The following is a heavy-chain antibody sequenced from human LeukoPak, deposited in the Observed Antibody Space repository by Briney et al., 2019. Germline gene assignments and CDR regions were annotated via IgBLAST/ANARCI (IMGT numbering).Heavy chain of an antibody. CDR3: ARHRRSGYGGYENAFDL. Sequence: SGTLSLTCTVAGGSIFTTSYYWDWIRQSPGKGLEWIGSIYYSGSAYHSPSLKSRLTVSVDTSKNQFSLRLTSVTAADTAIFYCARHRRSGYGGYENAFDLWGQGTMVSVSS. V-gene: IGHV4-39*01. J-gene: IGHJ3*01. CDR2: IYYSGSA. D-gene: IGHD5-12*01. CDR1: GGSIFTTSYY.